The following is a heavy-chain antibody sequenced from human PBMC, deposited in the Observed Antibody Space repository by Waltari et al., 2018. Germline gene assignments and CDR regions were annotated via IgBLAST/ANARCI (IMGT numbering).Heavy chain of an antibody. J-gene: IGHJ5*02. D-gene: IGHD2-2*01. V-gene: IGHV7-4-1*02. Sequence: QVQLVQSGSEWKKPGASVKVSCKAYGYSFTNYAINWVRQAPGQGLELMGWTTTHTENPTYTQGLTRRFVFTLDTSVSTAYLQINDLKAEDTAIYYCAREVVPAAKIVVNWFDPWGQGTQVTVYS. CDR1: GYSFTNYA. CDR2: TTTHTENP. CDR3: AREVVPAAKIVVNWFDP.